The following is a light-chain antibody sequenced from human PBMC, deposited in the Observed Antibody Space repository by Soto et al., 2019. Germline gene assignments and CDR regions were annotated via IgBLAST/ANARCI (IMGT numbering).Light chain of an antibody. V-gene: IGKV3-20*01. CDR2: GAS. Sequence: EMVLTQSPGTLSLSPGERATLSCMASQSVSSSYLAWYQQKPGQAPRLLIYGASSRATGIPDRFSGSGSGTDFTLTISRLEPEDFAVYYCQQYGSSLTTFGQGTRLEIK. CDR1: QSVSSSY. J-gene: IGKJ5*01. CDR3: QQYGSSLTT.